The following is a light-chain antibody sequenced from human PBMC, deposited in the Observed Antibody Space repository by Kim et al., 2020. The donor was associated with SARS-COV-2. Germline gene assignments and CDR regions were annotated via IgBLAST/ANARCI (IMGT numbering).Light chain of an antibody. CDR3: QAWDSSTEEV. CDR2: QDS. V-gene: IGLV3-1*01. CDR1: KLGDKY. J-gene: IGLJ2*01. Sequence: VSPGQTASITCSGDKLGDKYACWYQQKPGQSPVLVIYQDSKRPSGIPERFSGSNSGNTATLTISGTQAMDEADYYCQAWDSSTEEVFGGGTKLTVL.